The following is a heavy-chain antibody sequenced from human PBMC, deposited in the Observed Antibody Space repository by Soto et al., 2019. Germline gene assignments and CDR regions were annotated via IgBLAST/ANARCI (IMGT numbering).Heavy chain of an antibody. CDR2: IYYSGST. D-gene: IGHD3-3*01. V-gene: IGHV4-39*01. CDR3: ARHPSLEWGAYWYFDL. Sequence: QLQLQESGPGLVKPSETLSLTCTVSGGSISSTSYYWGWIRQPPGKGLEWIGSIYYSGSTYYNPSLKSRVTISVDTYKHQFSLMLSSVTVADTAVYYCARHPSLEWGAYWYFDLWGRGTLVTVSS. J-gene: IGHJ2*01. CDR1: GGSISSTSYY.